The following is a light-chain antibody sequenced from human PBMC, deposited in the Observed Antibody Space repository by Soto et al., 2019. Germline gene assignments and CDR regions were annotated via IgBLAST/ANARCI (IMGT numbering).Light chain of an antibody. CDR2: DAS. V-gene: IGKV3-11*01. Sequence: IVLTQPPATLSLSPGVRATLSCRASQSVSSYLAWYQQKPGQAPRLLLYDASNRATGIPARFSGSGSGTDFTLTISSLEPEDFAVYYCQQRSNCPITFGQGTRLEIK. CDR3: QQRSNCPIT. J-gene: IGKJ5*01. CDR1: QSVSSY.